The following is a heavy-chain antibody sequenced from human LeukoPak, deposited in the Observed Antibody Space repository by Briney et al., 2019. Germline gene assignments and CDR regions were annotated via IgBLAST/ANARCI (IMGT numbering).Heavy chain of an antibody. CDR2: IYTSGST. Sequence: SQTLSLTCTVSGGSISSGSYYWSWIRQPAGKGLEWIGRIYTSGSTNYNPSLKSRVTMSVDTSKNQFSLKLSSVTAADTAVYYCARDIRFYYGSGSYYYYMDVWGKGTTVTVSS. J-gene: IGHJ6*03. CDR3: ARDIRFYYGSGSYYYYMDV. D-gene: IGHD3-10*01. CDR1: GGSISSGSYY. V-gene: IGHV4-61*02.